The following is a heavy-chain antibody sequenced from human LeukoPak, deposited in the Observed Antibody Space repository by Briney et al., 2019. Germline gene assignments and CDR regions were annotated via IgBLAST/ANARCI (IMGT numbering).Heavy chain of an antibody. CDR3: ARFGTSSSRFFDQ. CDR2: IYHSGST. D-gene: IGHD6-6*01. J-gene: IGHJ4*02. V-gene: IGHV4-59*01. CDR1: GGSISTYY. Sequence: SETLSLTCTLSGGSISTYYWSWIRQPPGKGLEWIGYIYHSGSTNYNPSLKSRVTISVDTSKNQFSLKLNSVTAADTAVYYCARFGTSSSRFFDQWGQGTLVTVSS.